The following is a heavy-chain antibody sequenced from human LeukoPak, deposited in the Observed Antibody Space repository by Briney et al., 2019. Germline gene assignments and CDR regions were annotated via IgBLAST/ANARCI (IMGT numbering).Heavy chain of an antibody. CDR3: ARDRPTVITDY. Sequence: ASVKVSCKASGYTFTGYYMHWVRQAPGQGLEWMGWIRADNGDTKYAQKFQDRLTVTSDTSTGAAYMELRSLSADDTAVYYCARDRPTVITDYWGQGTLVTVSS. D-gene: IGHD4-11*01. CDR1: GYTFTGYY. CDR2: IRADNGDT. V-gene: IGHV1-18*04. J-gene: IGHJ4*02.